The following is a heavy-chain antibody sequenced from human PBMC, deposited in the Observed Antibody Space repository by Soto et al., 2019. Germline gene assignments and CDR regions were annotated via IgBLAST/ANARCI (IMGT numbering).Heavy chain of an antibody. J-gene: IGHJ3*01. CDR3: ARHEYVSSSYDLLDV. V-gene: IGHV4-39*01. CDR1: GGSVTNINYF. D-gene: IGHD3-22*01. Sequence: PSETLSLTCSVSGGSVTNINYFWAWIRQSPGKGLEWIANIYYTGTTFYNPSLRSRVSMTIDASKNRFSLSPSSVTASDTALYYCARHEYVSSSYDLLDVWGRGTMVTVSS. CDR2: IYYTGTT.